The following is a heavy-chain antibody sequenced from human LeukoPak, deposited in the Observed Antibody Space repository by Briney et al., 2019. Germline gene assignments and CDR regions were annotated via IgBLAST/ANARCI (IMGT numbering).Heavy chain of an antibody. CDR2: IYTSGST. V-gene: IGHV4-4*07. Sequence: SETLSLTCTVSGGSISSYYWSWIRQPAGKGLEWIGRIYTSGSTNYNPSLKSRVTMSVDTSKNQFSLKLSSVTAADTAVYYCAVGERAVQGVRQYYFDYWGQGTLVTVSS. J-gene: IGHJ4*02. CDR1: GGSISSYY. D-gene: IGHD3-10*01. CDR3: AVGERAVQGVRQYYFDY.